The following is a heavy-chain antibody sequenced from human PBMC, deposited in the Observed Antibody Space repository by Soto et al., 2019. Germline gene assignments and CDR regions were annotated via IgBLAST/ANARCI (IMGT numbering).Heavy chain of an antibody. V-gene: IGHV1-69*13. J-gene: IGHJ6*02. D-gene: IGHD2-21*02. CDR1: GGTFSSYA. Sequence: GASVKVSCKASGGTFSSYAISWVRQAPGQGLEWMGGIIPIFGTANYAQKFQGRVTITADESTSTAYMELSSLRSEDTAIYYCARRHYCRGDCTINPDYYYGMDVWGQGTTVTVSS. CDR2: IIPIFGTA. CDR3: ARRHYCRGDCTINPDYYYGMDV.